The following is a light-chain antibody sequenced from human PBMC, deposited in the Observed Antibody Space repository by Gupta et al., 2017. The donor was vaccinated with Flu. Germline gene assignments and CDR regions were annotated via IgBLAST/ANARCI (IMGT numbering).Light chain of an antibody. V-gene: IGLV3-21*02. J-gene: IGLJ2*01. Sequence: SYVLTQPPSVSVAPGQSARITCGGTHIGSKSVHWYQQKPGQAPVLIVYDNSDRPSGIPERFSGSNSGNTATLTINRVEAGDEADFYCQVWDSSSRHFGGGTTLTVV. CDR3: QVWDSSSRH. CDR2: DNS. CDR1: HIGSKS.